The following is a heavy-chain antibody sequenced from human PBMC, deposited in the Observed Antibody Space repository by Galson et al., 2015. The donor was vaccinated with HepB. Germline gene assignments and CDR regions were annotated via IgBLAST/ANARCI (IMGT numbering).Heavy chain of an antibody. V-gene: IGHV3-23*01. CDR2: ISGSGGST. D-gene: IGHD3-10*01. CDR1: GFTFSSYA. CDR3: AKIRVRGIDAFDI. Sequence: SLRLSCAASGFTFSSYAMSWVRQAPGKGLEWVSAISGSGGSTYYADSVKGRFTISRDNSKNTLYLQTNSLGAEDTAVYYCAKIRVRGIDAFDIWGQGTMVTVSS. J-gene: IGHJ3*02.